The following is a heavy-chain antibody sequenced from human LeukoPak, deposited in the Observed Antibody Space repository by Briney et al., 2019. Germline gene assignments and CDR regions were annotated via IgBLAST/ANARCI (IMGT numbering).Heavy chain of an antibody. CDR2: IYTSGST. V-gene: IGHV4-61*02. J-gene: IGHJ3*01. CDR3: ARSYLWELLGVAFDL. Sequence: SQTLSLTCTVSGGSINSDSYYWNWLRQPAGKGLEWIGRIYTSGSTNYNPSLKSRVSISVDTSKNQFSLKLSSVTAADTALYYCARSYLWELLGVAFDLWGQGTMVTVSS. CDR1: GGSINSDSYY. D-gene: IGHD1-26*01.